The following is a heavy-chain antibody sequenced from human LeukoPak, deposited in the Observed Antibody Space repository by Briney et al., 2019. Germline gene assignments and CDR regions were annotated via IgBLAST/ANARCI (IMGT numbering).Heavy chain of an antibody. D-gene: IGHD6-19*01. V-gene: IGHV3-23*01. J-gene: IGHJ4*02. CDR2: ITGGGTT. CDR3: GILDSSGWYCFDY. Sequence: KTGGSLRLSCAASGFTFNTYAMSWVRQAPGKGLEWVSAITGGGTTYYADSVKGRFTISRDNSKNTLYLQMNSLRAEDTAVYYCGILDSSGWYCFDYWGQGTLVTVSS. CDR1: GFTFNTYA.